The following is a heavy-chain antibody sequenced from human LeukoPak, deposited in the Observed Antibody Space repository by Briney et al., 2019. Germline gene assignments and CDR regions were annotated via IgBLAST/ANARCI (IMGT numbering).Heavy chain of an antibody. CDR3: AREGEWGYYMDV. D-gene: IGHD2-8*01. CDR1: GGTFSSYA. Sequence: SVKVSCKASGGTFSSYAISWVRQAPGQGLELMGGIIPSFGTANYAQKFQGRVTITTDESTSTAYLELSSLRSEDTAVYYCAREGEWGYYMDVWGKGTTVTVSS. V-gene: IGHV1-69*05. CDR2: IIPSFGTA. J-gene: IGHJ6*03.